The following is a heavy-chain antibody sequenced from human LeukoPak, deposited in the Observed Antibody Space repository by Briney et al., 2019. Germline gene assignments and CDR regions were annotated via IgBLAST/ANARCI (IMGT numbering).Heavy chain of an antibody. CDR3: AGFGAGSYY. CDR1: GGSIRSSY. D-gene: IGHD3-10*01. J-gene: IGHJ4*02. CDR2: IYTTGSTDST. Sequence: PSETLSLTCTVSGGSIRSSYCSWIRQPAGKGLEWIGRIYTTGSTDSTDFNPSLKSRVTMSVDTSKNQFSLKLGSVTAADTAVYYCAGFGAGSYYWGQGTLVTVSS. V-gene: IGHV4-4*07.